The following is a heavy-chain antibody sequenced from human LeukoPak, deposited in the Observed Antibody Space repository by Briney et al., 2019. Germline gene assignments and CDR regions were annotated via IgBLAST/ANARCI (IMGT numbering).Heavy chain of an antibody. CDR3: ARVNEWELRFDY. CDR1: GFTFSSNY. J-gene: IGHJ4*02. D-gene: IGHD1-26*01. Sequence: GGPLRLSCAASGFTFSSNYMSWVRQAPGKGLEWVSVIYSGGSTYYADSVKGRFTISRDNSKNTLYLQMNSLRAEDTAVYYCARVNEWELRFDYWGQGTLVTVSS. V-gene: IGHV3-53*01. CDR2: IYSGGST.